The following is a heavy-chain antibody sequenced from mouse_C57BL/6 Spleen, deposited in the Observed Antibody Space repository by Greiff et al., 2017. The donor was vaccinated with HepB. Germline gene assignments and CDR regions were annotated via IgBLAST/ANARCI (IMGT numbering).Heavy chain of an antibody. CDR3: ARSMGITTVVAEDY. CDR2: INPSNGGT. CDR1: GYTFTSYW. J-gene: IGHJ2*01. Sequence: QVQLQQPGTELVKPGASVKLSCKASGYTFTSYWMHWVKQRPGQGLEWIGNINPSNGGTNYNEKFKSKATLTVDKSSSTAYLQLSSLTSEDSAVYYCARSMGITTVVAEDYWGQGTTLTVSS. D-gene: IGHD1-1*01. V-gene: IGHV1-53*01.